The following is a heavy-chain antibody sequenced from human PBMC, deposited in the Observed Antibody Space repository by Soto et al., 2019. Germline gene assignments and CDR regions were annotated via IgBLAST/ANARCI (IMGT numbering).Heavy chain of an antibody. CDR3: ARPRYTYGYSFEY. J-gene: IGHJ4*02. Sequence: SAKVSCKASGGSFSTSVITWVRQAPGQGLEWMGGIIPISGTAKYAQKFQGRVTIIADESTSTAYMELSSLRSEGTAVYYCARPRYTYGYSFEYWGRGTLLTVFS. D-gene: IGHD5-18*01. V-gene: IGHV1-69*13. CDR2: IIPISGTA. CDR1: GGSFSTSV.